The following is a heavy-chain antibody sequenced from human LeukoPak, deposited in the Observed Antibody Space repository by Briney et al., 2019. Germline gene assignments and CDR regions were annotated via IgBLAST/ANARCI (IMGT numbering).Heavy chain of an antibody. D-gene: IGHD6-6*01. J-gene: IGHJ4*02. Sequence: GASVKVSCKASGYTFTSYYMHWVRQAPGQGLEWMGIINPSGGSTSYAQKFQGRVTMTRDTSTSTVYMELSSLRSEDTAVYYCARDRRSSSSSWLWPGDCWGQGTLVTVSS. CDR2: INPSGGST. V-gene: IGHV1-46*01. CDR1: GYTFTSYY. CDR3: ARDRRSSSSSWLWPGDC.